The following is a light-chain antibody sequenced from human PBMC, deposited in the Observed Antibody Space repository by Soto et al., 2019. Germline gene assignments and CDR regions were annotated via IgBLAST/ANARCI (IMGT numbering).Light chain of an antibody. CDR2: KSS. Sequence: DIQMTHSPSTLSASVGDRVTITCRASQSISASLAWYQQKPGKAPKPLIYKSSSLETGVPSRFSGSGSGTEFTLTISSRQPHVFATDFCQHMATFGQGTKVEIK. CDR3: QHMAT. V-gene: IGKV1-5*03. CDR1: QSISAS. J-gene: IGKJ1*01.